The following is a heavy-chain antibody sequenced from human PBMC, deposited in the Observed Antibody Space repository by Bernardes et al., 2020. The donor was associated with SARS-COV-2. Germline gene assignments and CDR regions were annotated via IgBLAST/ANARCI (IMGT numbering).Heavy chain of an antibody. CDR2: IRGSGSDT. D-gene: IGHD6-13*01. CDR1: GFNFGSYS. J-gene: IGHJ4*02. V-gene: IGHV3-23*01. CDR3: AKGGSTWSALFDH. Sequence: GGSLRLSCAASGFNFGSYSMSWVRQAPGKGLEWVAGIRGSGSDTYYADSTKGRFTISRDNSKNTLSLQMDSLRPEDTAVYYCAKGGSTWSALFDHWGRGTLVTVSS.